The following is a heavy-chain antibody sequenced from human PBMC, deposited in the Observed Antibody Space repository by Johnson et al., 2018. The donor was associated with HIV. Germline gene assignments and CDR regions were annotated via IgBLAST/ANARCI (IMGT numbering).Heavy chain of an antibody. D-gene: IGHD6-13*01. CDR3: AREPSIAAAGGDGAFDI. Sequence: EVQLVESGGGLVQPGGSPRLSCAASGFTFSQFAMHWVRQAPGKGLEWVSGISWNSGSIGYGDSVKGRFTISRDNSKNTLYLQMNSLRAEDTAGYYCAREPSIAAAGGDGAFDIWGQGTKVTVS. CDR1: GFTFSQFA. J-gene: IGHJ3*02. CDR2: ISWNSGSI. V-gene: IGHV3-9*01.